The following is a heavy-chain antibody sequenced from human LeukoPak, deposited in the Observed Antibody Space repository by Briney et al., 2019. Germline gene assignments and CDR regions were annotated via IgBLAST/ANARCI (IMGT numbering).Heavy chain of an antibody. J-gene: IGHJ3*02. D-gene: IGHD5-18*01. Sequence: SETLSLTCTVSGGSISSYYWSWIRQPPGKGLEWIGYIYYSGSTNYHPSLKSRVTISVDTSKNQFSLKLSSVTAADTAVYYCARDGNSGKAFDIWGQGTMVTVSS. CDR2: IYYSGST. CDR3: ARDGNSGKAFDI. V-gene: IGHV4-59*01. CDR1: GGSISSYY.